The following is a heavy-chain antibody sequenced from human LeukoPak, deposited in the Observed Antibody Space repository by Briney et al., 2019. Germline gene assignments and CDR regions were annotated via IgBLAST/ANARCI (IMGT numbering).Heavy chain of an antibody. CDR1: GFTFSSYS. Sequence: PGGSLRLSCAASGFTFSSYSMNWVRQAPGKGLEWVSAISGSGGSTYYADSVKGRFTISRDNSKNTLYLQMNSLRAEDTAVYYCAKAWARAVALDYFDYWGQGTLVTVSS. J-gene: IGHJ4*02. V-gene: IGHV3-23*01. CDR3: AKAWARAVALDYFDY. CDR2: ISGSGGST. D-gene: IGHD6-19*01.